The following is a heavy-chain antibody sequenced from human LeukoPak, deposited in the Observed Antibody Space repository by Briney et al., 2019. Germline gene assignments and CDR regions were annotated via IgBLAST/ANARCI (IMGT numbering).Heavy chain of an antibody. Sequence: GESLKIPCKGSGYIFTTYWIAWVRQMPGKGLEWMGIFYPGGSDTKYSPSFQGQVTISADKSINTAYLQWTSLKASDTAIYYCGRQPGGWNGMDVWGQGTTVTVSS. J-gene: IGHJ6*02. CDR1: GYIFTTYW. CDR2: FYPGGSDT. CDR3: GRQPGGWNGMDV. D-gene: IGHD1-1*01. V-gene: IGHV5-51*01.